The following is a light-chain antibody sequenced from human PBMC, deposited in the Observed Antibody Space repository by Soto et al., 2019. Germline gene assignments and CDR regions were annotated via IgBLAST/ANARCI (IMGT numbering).Light chain of an antibody. CDR2: DAS. Sequence: IVLTLSPGSLSLSQRERATLSCRASQSVSSVYLAWYQQKPGQAPRLLIYDASNRAAGIPARFSGSGSGTDFTLTISSLEPEDFAVYYCQQRSNWITFGQGTRLEIK. CDR3: QQRSNWIT. V-gene: IGKV3-11*01. J-gene: IGKJ5*01. CDR1: QSVSSVY.